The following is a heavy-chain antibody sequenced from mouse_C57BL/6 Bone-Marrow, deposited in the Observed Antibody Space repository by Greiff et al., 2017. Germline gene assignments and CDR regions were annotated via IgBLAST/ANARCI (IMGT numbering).Heavy chain of an antibody. D-gene: IGHD1-1*01. CDR1: GFNIKDDY. J-gene: IGHJ3*01. Sequence: EVQLQQSGAELVRPGASVKLSCTASGFNIKDDYMHWVKQRPEQGLEWIGWIAPENGDTEYASKFQGKATITADTSSNTASLQLSSLTSEDTAVYYCTTRLDFMYYYGSSSAGFAYWGQGTLVTVSA. V-gene: IGHV14-4*01. CDR2: IAPENGDT. CDR3: TTRLDFMYYYGSSSAGFAY.